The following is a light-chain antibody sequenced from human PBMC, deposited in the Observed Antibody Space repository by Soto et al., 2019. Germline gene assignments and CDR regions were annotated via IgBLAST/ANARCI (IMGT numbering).Light chain of an antibody. CDR1: QGISNY. CDR3: QNYNSVPVT. V-gene: IGKV1-27*01. Sequence: DIQMTQSPSSLSVSVGDRVTITCRASQGISNYLAWYQQKPGRVPKLLIYAASTLQSGVPSRFSGTGSGTDFTLTISSLQPEDVATYYCQNYNSVPVTFGPGTKVDIK. CDR2: AAS. J-gene: IGKJ3*01.